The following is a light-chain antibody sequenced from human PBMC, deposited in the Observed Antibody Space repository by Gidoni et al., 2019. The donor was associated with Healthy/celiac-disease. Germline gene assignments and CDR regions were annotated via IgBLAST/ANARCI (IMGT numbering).Light chain of an antibody. CDR1: QSVNSN. CDR3: QQYNNWPPWT. J-gene: IGKJ1*01. CDR2: GAS. Sequence: EIVMTQSPATLSVSPGERATLSCRASQSVNSNLAWYQQKPGQAPRLLIYGASTRATGIPARFSGSGSGTGFTLTISSLQSEDFAVYYCQQYNNWPPWTFGQGTKVEIK. V-gene: IGKV3-15*01.